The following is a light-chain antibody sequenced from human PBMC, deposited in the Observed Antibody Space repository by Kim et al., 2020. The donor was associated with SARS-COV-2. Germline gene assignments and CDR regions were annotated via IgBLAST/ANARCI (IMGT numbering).Light chain of an antibody. J-gene: IGKJ2*01. V-gene: IGKV1-39*01. CDR1: QSISSY. CDR2: AAS. CDR3: KQSYSTPWYT. Sequence: DIQMTQSPSSLSASVGDRVTITCRASQSISSYLNWYQQKPGKAPKLLIYAASSLQSGVPSRFSGSGSGTDFTLTISSLQPEDFATYYCKQSYSTPWYTFGRGTKLEL.